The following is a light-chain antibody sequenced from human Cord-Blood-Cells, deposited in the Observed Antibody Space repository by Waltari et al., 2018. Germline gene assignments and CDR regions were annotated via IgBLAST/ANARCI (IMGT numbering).Light chain of an antibody. V-gene: IGLV3-25*03. J-gene: IGLJ3*02. Sequence: SYELTQPPSVSVSPGQTARITCPGDALPKPYDYWYQQKPGQAPVLVIYKDSERPSGIPERFSGSSSGTTVTLTISGVQAEDEADYYCQSADSSGTYEVFGGGTKLTVL. CDR1: ALPKPY. CDR3: QSADSSGTYEV. CDR2: KDS.